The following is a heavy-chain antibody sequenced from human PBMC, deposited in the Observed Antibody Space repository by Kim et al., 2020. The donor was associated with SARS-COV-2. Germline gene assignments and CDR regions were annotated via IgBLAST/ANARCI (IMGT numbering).Heavy chain of an antibody. CDR1: GGSFSGYY. Sequence: SETLSLTCAVYGGSFSGYYWSWIRQPPGKGLEWIGEINHSGSTNYNPSLKSRVTISVDTSKNQFSLKLSSVTAADTAVYYCARDGFSYCSGGSCRKFDYWGQGTLVTVSS. D-gene: IGHD2-15*01. J-gene: IGHJ4*02. CDR3: ARDGFSYCSGGSCRKFDY. V-gene: IGHV4-34*01. CDR2: INHSGST.